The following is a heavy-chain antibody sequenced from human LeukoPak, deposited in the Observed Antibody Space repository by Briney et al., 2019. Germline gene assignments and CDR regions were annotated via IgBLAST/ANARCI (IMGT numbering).Heavy chain of an antibody. V-gene: IGHV3-20*01. CDR1: GFTFDDYG. CDR2: INWNGGST. J-gene: IGHJ4*02. CDR3: ARKGVGGELGGFDY. D-gene: IGHD3-16*01. Sequence: GGSLRLSCATSGFTFDDYGMSWVRQVPGKELEWVSGINWNGGSTGYADSVKGRFTISRDNAKNSLYLQMNSLRAEDTALYHCARKGVGGELGGFDYWGQGTLVTVSS.